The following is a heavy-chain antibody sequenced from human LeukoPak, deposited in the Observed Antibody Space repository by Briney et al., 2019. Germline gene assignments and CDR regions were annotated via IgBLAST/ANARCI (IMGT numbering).Heavy chain of an antibody. J-gene: IGHJ4*02. CDR2: IWNDGSNQ. V-gene: IGHV3-33*08. CDR3: ASLGYCSRNNCYEDC. CDR1: GFTFSSYG. D-gene: IGHD2-2*01. Sequence: GGSLRLSCAASGFTFSSYGMHWVRQAPGKGLEWVAVIWNDGSNQYYVDSVKGRFTTSRDNPKNTLHLQMNSLRAEDTVVYYCASLGYCSRNNCYEDCWGQGTLVTVSS.